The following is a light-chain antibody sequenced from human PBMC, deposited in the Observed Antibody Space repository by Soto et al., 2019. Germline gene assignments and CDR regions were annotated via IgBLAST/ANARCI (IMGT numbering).Light chain of an antibody. CDR3: QSYDRGARV. CDR2: GNN. V-gene: IGLV1-40*01. Sequence: QSVLTQPPSVSGAPGQRVTISCTGSSSNIGAGNDVHWYQQFPGTAPKLLIYGNNNRPSGVPDRFSGSKSGTSASLAITGLQAEDEADYYCQSYDRGARVFGGGTKVTVL. J-gene: IGLJ2*01. CDR1: SSNIGAGND.